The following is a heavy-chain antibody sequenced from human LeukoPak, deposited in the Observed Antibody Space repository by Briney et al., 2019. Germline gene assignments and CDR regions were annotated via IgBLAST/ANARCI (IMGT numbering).Heavy chain of an antibody. CDR3: ARDAVVPAAQAFDWFDP. CDR2: IYHSGST. J-gene: IGHJ5*02. D-gene: IGHD2-2*01. V-gene: IGHV4-38-2*02. CDR1: SYSISSGYY. Sequence: SETLSLTCTVSSYSISSGYYWGWIRQPPGKGLEWIGSIYHSGSTYYNTSLKSRVTISVDTSNNQFSLKLSSVTAADTAVYYCARDAVVPAAQAFDWFDPWGQGTLVTVSS.